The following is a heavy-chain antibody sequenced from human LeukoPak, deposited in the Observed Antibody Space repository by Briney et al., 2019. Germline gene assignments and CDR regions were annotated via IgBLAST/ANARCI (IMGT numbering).Heavy chain of an antibody. CDR3: AREVPNLDYFDY. CDR1: GFIFSSYS. CDR2: ISSSSTI. Sequence: QTGGSLRLSCAASGFIFSSYSMNWVRQAPGKGLEWVSYISSSSTIYYADSVKGRFTISRDNAKNSLYLQMNSLRAEDTAVYYCAREVPNLDYFDYWGQGTLVTVSS. J-gene: IGHJ4*02. V-gene: IGHV3-48*01.